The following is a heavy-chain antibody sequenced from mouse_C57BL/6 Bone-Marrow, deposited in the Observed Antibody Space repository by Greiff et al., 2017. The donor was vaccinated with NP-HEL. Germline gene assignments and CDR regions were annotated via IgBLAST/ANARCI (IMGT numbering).Heavy chain of an antibody. D-gene: IGHD2-1*01. CDR3: ARKIYYGNYDAMDY. Sequence: EVKLVESGGDLVKPGGSLKLSCAASGFTFSSYAMSWVRQTPEKRLEWVATISDGGSYTYYPDNVKGRFTISRDNAKNNLYLQMSHLKSEDTAMYYCARKIYYGNYDAMDYWGQGTSVTVSS. CDR2: ISDGGSYT. V-gene: IGHV5-4*03. J-gene: IGHJ4*01. CDR1: GFTFSSYA.